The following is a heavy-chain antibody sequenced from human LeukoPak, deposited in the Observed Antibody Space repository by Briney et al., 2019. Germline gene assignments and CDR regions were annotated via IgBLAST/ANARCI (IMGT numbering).Heavy chain of an antibody. D-gene: IGHD5-18*01. J-gene: IGHJ6*02. Sequence: SETLSLTCAVYGGSFSGYYWSWIRQPPGKGLEWIGEINHSGSTNYNPSLKSRVTISVDTSKNQFSLKLSSVTAADTAVYYCARGLSIWMQLDYYYGMDVWGQGTTVTVSS. CDR1: GGSFSGYY. V-gene: IGHV4-34*01. CDR3: ARGLSIWMQLDYYYGMDV. CDR2: INHSGST.